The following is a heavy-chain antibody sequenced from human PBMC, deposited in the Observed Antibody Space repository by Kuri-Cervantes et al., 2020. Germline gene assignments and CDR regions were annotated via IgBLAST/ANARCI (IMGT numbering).Heavy chain of an antibody. CDR2: IGNGGGT. CDR1: GFTSSSYA. D-gene: IGHD6-13*01. Sequence: GESLKISCAASGFTSSSYAMSWVRQAPGKGLEWVSTIGNGGGTYYADSVKGRFTISRDNSKNTLYLQMNSLRAEDTAVYYCAKAEDGIAAAGSDYWGQGTLVTVSS. CDR3: AKAEDGIAAAGSDY. J-gene: IGHJ4*02. V-gene: IGHV3-23*01.